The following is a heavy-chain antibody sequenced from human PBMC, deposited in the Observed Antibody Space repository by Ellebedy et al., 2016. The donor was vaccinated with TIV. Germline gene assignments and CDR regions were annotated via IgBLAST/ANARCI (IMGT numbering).Heavy chain of an antibody. CDR1: GGSFSGYY. J-gene: IGHJ4*02. V-gene: IGHV4-31*02. CDR3: ARYRGYSHQGYFDY. CDR2: IYYSGST. Sequence: SETLSLXXAVYGGSFSGYYWSWIRQHPGKGLEWIGYIYYSGSTYYNPSLKSRVTISVDTSKNQFSLKLSSVTAADTAVYYCARYRGYSHQGYFDYWGQGTLVTVSS. D-gene: IGHD5-18*01.